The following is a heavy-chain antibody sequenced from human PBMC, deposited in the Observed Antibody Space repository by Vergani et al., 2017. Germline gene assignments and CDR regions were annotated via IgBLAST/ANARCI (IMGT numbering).Heavy chain of an antibody. CDR1: GFMFSNYW. J-gene: IGHJ3*02. Sequence: EVQLVESGGGLVQPGGSLRLSCAASGFMFSNYWMNWVRQAPGKGLEWVPNIKQDGSEKYYVDSVRGRFTISRDNAKNSLYLQMNSLRAEDTAVYHWAMHSAPCDYDALDIWGQGTMVTVSS. CDR3: AMHSAPCDYDALDI. CDR2: IKQDGSEK. V-gene: IGHV3-7*01. D-gene: IGHD4-17*01.